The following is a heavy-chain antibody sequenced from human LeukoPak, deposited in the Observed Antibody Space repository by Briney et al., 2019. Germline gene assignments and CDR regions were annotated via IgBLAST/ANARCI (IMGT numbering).Heavy chain of an antibody. J-gene: IGHJ3*01. CDR3: AKDMNPPKGWFGDDALDV. V-gene: IGHV3-23*01. D-gene: IGHD3-10*01. CDR2: ISVSGRST. Sequence: PGGSLRLSFAASAFTFSTYGISSGRHDPGNGLELGSAISVSGRSTYYPACVKGRFTISRDNSKNTLYLQMNSLRAGDTALYYCAKDMNPPKGWFGDDALDVWGQGTMVTVSS. CDR1: AFTFSTYG.